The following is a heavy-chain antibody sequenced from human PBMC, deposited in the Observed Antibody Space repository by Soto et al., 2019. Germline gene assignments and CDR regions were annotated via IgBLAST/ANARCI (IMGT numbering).Heavy chain of an antibody. CDR1: GDSISAYY. D-gene: IGHD5-12*01. J-gene: IGHJ4*02. CDR2: IHYNGNT. V-gene: IGHV4-59*01. Sequence: QVQLQVSAPGLVKPSETLSLTCTVSGDSISAYYWSWVRQPPGKGLEWIGNIHYNGNTKYNPSLKSRVSMSGDTSKNQFSQRLISVTAADTAKYFCAREGNLGRWLQPLDFWGQGTLVTVSS. CDR3: AREGNLGRWLQPLDF.